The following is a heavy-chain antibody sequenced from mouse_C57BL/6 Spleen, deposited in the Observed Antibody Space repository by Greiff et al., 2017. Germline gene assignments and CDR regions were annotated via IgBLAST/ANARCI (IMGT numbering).Heavy chain of an antibody. Sequence: VQLQQPGAELVRPGSSVKLSCKASGYTFTSYWMDWVKQRPRQGLEWIGNIYPSDSETHYNQKFKDKATLTVDKSSSTAYMQLSSLTSEDSAVYYCARRSSFYAMDYWGQGTSVTVSS. D-gene: IGHD1-1*01. CDR1: GYTFTSYW. CDR3: ARRSSFYAMDY. V-gene: IGHV1-61*01. J-gene: IGHJ4*01. CDR2: IYPSDSET.